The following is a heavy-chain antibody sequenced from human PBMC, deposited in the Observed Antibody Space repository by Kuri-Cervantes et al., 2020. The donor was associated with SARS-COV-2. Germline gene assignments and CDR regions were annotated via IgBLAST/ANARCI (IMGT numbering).Heavy chain of an antibody. CDR3: TRDEFWSGYYFDY. J-gene: IGHJ4*02. CDR2: IRSKAYGGTT. V-gene: IGHV3-49*04. CDR1: GFTFSSYG. Sequence: GESLKISCAASGFTFSSYGMHWVRQAPGKGLEWVGFIRSKAYGGTTEYAASVKGRFTISRDDSKSIAYLQMNSLKTEDTAVYYCTRDEFWSGYYFDYWGQGTLVTVSS. D-gene: IGHD3-3*01.